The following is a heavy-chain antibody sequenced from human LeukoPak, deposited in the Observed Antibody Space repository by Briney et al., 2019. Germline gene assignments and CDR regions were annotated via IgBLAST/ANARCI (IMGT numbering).Heavy chain of an antibody. V-gene: IGHV3-30*18. CDR1: GFTFSSYG. Sequence: GGSLRLSCAASGFTFSSYGMHWVRQAPGKGLEWVAVISYDGSNKYYADSVKGRFTISRDNSKNTLYLQMNSLRAEDTAVYYCAKEGWRITRFFDIWGQGTMDTVSS. D-gene: IGHD3-3*01. J-gene: IGHJ3*02. CDR2: ISYDGSNK. CDR3: AKEGWRITRFFDI.